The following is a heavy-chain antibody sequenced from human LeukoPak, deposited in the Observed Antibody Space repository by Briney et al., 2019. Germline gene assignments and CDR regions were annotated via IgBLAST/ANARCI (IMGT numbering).Heavy chain of an antibody. CDR1: GFTFDNYR. Sequence: GGSLRLSCAASGFTFDNYRMSWVRQAPGKGLEWVSTVNADGGNTYYADSVKGRFTISRDNSKSTLILQMNSLRVEDTALYYCTKRVKYGGTWDHFADWGQGTLVTASS. CDR3: TKRVKYGGTWDHFAD. V-gene: IGHV3-23*01. CDR2: VNADGGNT. D-gene: IGHD1-26*01. J-gene: IGHJ4*02.